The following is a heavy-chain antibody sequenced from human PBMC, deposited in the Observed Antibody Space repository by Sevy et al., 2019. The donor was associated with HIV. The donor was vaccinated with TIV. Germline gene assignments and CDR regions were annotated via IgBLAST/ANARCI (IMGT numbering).Heavy chain of an antibody. Sequence: ASVKVSCKASGGTFSSYAISWVRQAPGQGLEWMGGIIPIFGTANYAQKFQGRVTITADESTSIAYMELSSLRSEDTAVYYCSSSLRSSNWFDPWGQGTLVTVSS. D-gene: IGHD5-12*01. CDR2: IIPIFGTA. J-gene: IGHJ5*02. CDR3: SSSLRSSNWFDP. CDR1: GGTFSSYA. V-gene: IGHV1-69*13.